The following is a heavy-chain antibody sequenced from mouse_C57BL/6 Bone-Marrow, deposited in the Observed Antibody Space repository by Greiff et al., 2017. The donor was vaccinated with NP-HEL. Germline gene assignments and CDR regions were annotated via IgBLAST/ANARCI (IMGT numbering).Heavy chain of an antibody. V-gene: IGHV1-15*01. D-gene: IGHD2-4*01. CDR2: IDPETGGT. CDR1: GYTFTDYE. J-gene: IGHJ2*01. Sequence: QVQLQQSGAELVRPGASVTLSCKASGYTFTDYEMHWVKQTPVHGLEWIGAIDPETGGTAYNQKFKGKAILTADKSSSTAYMELRSLTSEDSDVYYCTREYYDYDVYYFDYWGQGTTLTVSS. CDR3: TREYYDYDVYYFDY.